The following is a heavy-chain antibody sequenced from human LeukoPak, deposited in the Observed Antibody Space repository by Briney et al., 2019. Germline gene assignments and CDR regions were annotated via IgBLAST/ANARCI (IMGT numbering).Heavy chain of an antibody. CDR3: AREVGEIVATDY. Sequence: GASVKVSCKASGYTFTGYYMHWVRQAPGQGLGWMGWINPNSGGTNYAQKFQGRVTMTRDTSISTAYMELSRLRSDDTAVYYCAREVGEIVATDYWGQGTLVTVSS. J-gene: IGHJ4*02. V-gene: IGHV1-2*02. CDR1: GYTFTGYY. D-gene: IGHD5-12*01. CDR2: INPNSGGT.